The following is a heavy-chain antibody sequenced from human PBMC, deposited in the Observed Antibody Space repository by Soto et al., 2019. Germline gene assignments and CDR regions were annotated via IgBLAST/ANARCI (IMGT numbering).Heavy chain of an antibody. V-gene: IGHV2-26*01. CDR1: GLSITDSEMG. CDR2: IDSSGEK. CDR3: ARRHLAVAVSPWFDP. Sequence: QVTLKESGPVLVQPTETLTLRCTVSGLSITDSEMGVSWIRQPPGQPLEWLAHIDSSGEKSYRTFLKSRLAISKDTPKSQIVLTMTNMDPADTATYYCARRHLAVAVSPWFDPWGQGIPVTVSS. J-gene: IGHJ5*02. D-gene: IGHD6-19*01.